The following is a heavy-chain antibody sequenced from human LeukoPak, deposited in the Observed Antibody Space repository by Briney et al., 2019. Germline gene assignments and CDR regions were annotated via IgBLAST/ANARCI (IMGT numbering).Heavy chain of an antibody. V-gene: IGHV3-7*01. CDR2: IKQDGSEK. Sequence: GGSLRLSCAASGFSFSSYWMSWVRQAPGKGLEWVAIIKQDGSEKYYVDSVKGRFTISRDNAKNSLYLQMNSLRAEDTAMYYCARDWRLDWFDPWGQGTLVTVSS. CDR1: GFSFSSYW. CDR3: ARDWRLDWFDP. J-gene: IGHJ5*02. D-gene: IGHD3-3*01.